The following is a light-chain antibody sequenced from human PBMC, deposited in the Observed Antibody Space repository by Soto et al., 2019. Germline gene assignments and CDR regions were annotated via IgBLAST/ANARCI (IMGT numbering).Light chain of an antibody. CDR2: DAS. J-gene: IGKJ5*01. Sequence: EIVLTQSPATLSLSPGERATLSCRASQSVGTYLAWYQQKPGQAPRLLIYDASNRATGIPARFSGSGSGTDFPLTISSLEPEDFAVYYCQQRSNWPPITFGQGTRLEIK. V-gene: IGKV3-11*01. CDR3: QQRSNWPPIT. CDR1: QSVGTY.